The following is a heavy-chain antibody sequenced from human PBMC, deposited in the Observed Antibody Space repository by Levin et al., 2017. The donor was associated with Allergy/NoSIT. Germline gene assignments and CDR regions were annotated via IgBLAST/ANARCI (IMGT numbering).Heavy chain of an antibody. CDR1: GFTFSGSA. CDR3: TRPGGGFYYDFWSGSSAFDY. V-gene: IGHV3-73*01. CDR2: IRNKANSYAP. J-gene: IGHJ4*02. D-gene: IGHD3-3*01. Sequence: PGGSLRLSCAASGFTFSGSAVHWVRQASGKGLEWVGRIRNKANSYAPTYAASVKGRFTISRDDSKNTAYLQMNSLKTEDTAVYYCTRPGGGFYYDFWSGSSAFDYWGQGTLVTVSS.